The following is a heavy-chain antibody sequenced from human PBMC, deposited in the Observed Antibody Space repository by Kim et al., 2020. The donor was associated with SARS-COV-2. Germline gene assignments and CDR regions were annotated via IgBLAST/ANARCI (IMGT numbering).Heavy chain of an antibody. V-gene: IGHV3-66*01. D-gene: IGHD3-9*01. CDR1: GFTVSSNY. CDR2: IYSGGST. Sequence: GGSLRLSCAASGFTVSSNYMSWVRQAPGKGLEWVSVIYSGGSTYYADSVKGRFTISRDNSKNTLYLQMNSLRAEDTAVYYCARGIQQAVGYFDWLPSGWGQGTLVTVSS. CDR3: ARGIQQAVGYFDWLPSG. J-gene: IGHJ4*02.